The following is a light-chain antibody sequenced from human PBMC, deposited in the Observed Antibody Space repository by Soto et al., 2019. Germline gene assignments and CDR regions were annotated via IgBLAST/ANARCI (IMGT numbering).Light chain of an antibody. CDR3: QHRRSWPLT. J-gene: IGKJ5*01. CDR2: DAS. Sequence: EIVLTQSPATLSLSPGERATLSCRASQSVGIFLAWYQHKPGQAPRLLIFDASNRATGIPARFSGGGSGTDFTLIISSLEPVDFAIYYCQHRRSWPLTFGQGTRLE. CDR1: QSVGIF. V-gene: IGKV3-11*01.